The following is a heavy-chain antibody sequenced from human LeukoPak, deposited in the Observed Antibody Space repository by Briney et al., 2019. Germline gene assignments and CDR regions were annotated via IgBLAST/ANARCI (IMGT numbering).Heavy chain of an antibody. V-gene: IGHV1-24*01. CDR2: FDPEDGET. CDR1: GYTFTSYY. CDR3: ASLRDGYNFEAFDI. Sequence: GASVKVSCKASGYTFTSYYMHWVRQAPGKGLEWMGGFDPEDGETIYAQKFQGRVTMTEDTSTDTAYMELSSLRSEDTAVYYYASLRDGYNFEAFDIWGQGTMVTVSS. J-gene: IGHJ3*02. D-gene: IGHD5-24*01.